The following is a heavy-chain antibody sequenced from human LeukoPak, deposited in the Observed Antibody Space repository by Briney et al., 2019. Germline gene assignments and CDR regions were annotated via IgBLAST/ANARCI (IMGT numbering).Heavy chain of an antibody. D-gene: IGHD3-9*01. CDR3: ASRYYDILTGAFDI. J-gene: IGHJ3*02. CDR2: MNPTSGNT. CDR1: GHTFTSYA. V-gene: IGHV1-8*01. Sequence: ASVKVSCKASGHTFTSYAINWVRQAPGQGLEWVGGMNPTSGNTGYAQKFQGRVTMTRNTSISTAYMELSSLRSEDTAVYYCASRYYDILTGAFDIWGQGTMVTVSS.